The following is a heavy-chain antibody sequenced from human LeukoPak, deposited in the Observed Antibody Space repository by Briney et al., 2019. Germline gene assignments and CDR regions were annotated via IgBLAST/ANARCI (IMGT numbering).Heavy chain of an antibody. CDR2: IYPGDSDT. CDR3: ARVDYYDSSGYYYDPSFDY. D-gene: IGHD3-22*01. CDR1: GYSFTSYW. Sequence: GESLKISCKGSGYSFTSYWIGWVRQMPGKGLEWMGIIYPGDSDTRYSPSFQGQVTISADKSISTAYLQWSSLKASDTAMYYCARVDYYDSSGYYYDPSFDYWGQRTLVTVSS. V-gene: IGHV5-51*01. J-gene: IGHJ4*02.